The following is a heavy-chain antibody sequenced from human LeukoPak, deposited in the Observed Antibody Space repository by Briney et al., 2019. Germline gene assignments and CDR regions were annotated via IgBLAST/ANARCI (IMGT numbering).Heavy chain of an antibody. CDR2: IYYSGST. J-gene: IGHJ4*02. Sequence: SETLSLTCTVSGYSISSGYYWGWIRQPPGKGLEWIGSIYYSGSTYYNPSLKSRVTISVDTSKNQFSLKLSSVTAADTAVYYCARAAAGTVDYWGQGTLVTVSS. CDR1: GYSISSGYY. V-gene: IGHV4-38-2*02. CDR3: ARAAAGTVDY. D-gene: IGHD6-13*01.